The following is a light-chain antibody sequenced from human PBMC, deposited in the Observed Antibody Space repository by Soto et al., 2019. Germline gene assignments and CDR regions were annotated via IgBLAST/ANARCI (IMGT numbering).Light chain of an antibody. CDR2: GTS. J-gene: IGLJ1*01. V-gene: IGLV1-40*01. CDR3: QSYDSSLSGYV. CDR1: SSNIGAGYD. Sequence: QSVLTQPPSLSGAPGQRVSISCTGSSSNIGAGYDVHWYQQLPGTAPKLLIFGTSNRPSGVPDRFSGSKSGTSASLAITGLQAEDEAEYYCQSYDSSLSGYVFGTGTKVTVL.